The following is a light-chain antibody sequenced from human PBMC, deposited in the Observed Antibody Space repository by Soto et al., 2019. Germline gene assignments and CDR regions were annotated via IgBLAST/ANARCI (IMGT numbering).Light chain of an antibody. CDR3: QHYGGMWT. CDR2: DAL. J-gene: IGKJ1*01. Sequence: IHMTHSPATLSLSIGDRVSITCRASQSITNRLAWYQLKPGKAPKVLIYDALNLESGIPYRFSGSGYGTEFTLTISSLQPDDFATYCCQHYGGMWTFGQGTKVDNK. CDR1: QSITNR. V-gene: IGKV1-5*01.